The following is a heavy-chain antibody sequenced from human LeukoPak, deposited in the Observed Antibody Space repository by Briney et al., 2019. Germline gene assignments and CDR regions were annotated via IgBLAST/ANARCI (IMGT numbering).Heavy chain of an antibody. D-gene: IGHD6-13*01. J-gene: IGHJ3*02. CDR3: ARQRDSSSWGDAFDI. CDR2: IYPGDSDT. CDR1: GYSFTSYW. V-gene: IGHV5-51*01. Sequence: GESLKISCKGSGYSFTSYWIGWVRQMPGKGLEWMGIIYPGDSDTRYSPSFQGQVTISADKSISTAYLQWSSLKASDTAMYYCARQRDSSSWGDAFDIWGQGTMVTVSS.